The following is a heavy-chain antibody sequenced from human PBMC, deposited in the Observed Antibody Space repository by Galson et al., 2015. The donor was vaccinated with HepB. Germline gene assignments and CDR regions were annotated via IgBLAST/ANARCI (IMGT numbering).Heavy chain of an antibody. Sequence: SLRLSCAASGFTFSSYSINWVRQAPGKGLEWVSSISSSSSYIYYAESVKGRFTISGDNAKKSLYLQMNSLRAEDTAVYYCAKEFPPYYGFWSGHQEWGQGTQVTVSP. CDR3: AKEFPPYYGFWSGHQE. J-gene: IGHJ4*02. V-gene: IGHV3-21*01. D-gene: IGHD3-3*01. CDR2: ISSSSSYI. CDR1: GFTFSSYS.